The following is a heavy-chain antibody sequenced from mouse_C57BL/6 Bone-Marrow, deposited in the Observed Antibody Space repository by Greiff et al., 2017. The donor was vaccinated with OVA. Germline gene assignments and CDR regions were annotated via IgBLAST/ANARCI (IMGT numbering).Heavy chain of an antibody. V-gene: IGHV5-6*01. D-gene: IGHD2-4*01. CDR3: ARQIYYDYYFDY. J-gene: IGHJ2*01. CDR2: ISSGGSYT. CDR1: GFTFSSYG. Sequence: EVHLVESGGDLVKPGGSLKLSCAASGFTFSSYGMSWVRQTPDKRLEWVATISSGGSYTYYPDSVKGRFTISRDNAKNTLYLQMSSLKSEDTAMYYCARQIYYDYYFDYWGQGTTLTVSS.